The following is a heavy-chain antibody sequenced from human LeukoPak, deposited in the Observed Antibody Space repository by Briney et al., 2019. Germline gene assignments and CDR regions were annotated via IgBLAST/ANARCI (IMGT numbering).Heavy chain of an antibody. CDR1: GFSFGSFT. CDR3: VRLINYAGDP. Sequence: PGGSLRLSCAASGFSFGSFTMNWVRQAPGKGLEWISYISSSGTTINYADSVKGRFSVSRDNAKNSLFLHMNSLRAEDTAVYYCVRLINYAGDPWGQGTEVIVSS. J-gene: IGHJ5*02. V-gene: IGHV3-48*04. D-gene: IGHD3-16*01. CDR2: ISSSGTTI.